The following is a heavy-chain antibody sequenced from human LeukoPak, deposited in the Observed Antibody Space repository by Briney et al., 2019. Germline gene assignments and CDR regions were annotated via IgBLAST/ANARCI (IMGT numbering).Heavy chain of an antibody. CDR2: ISHSGGT. D-gene: IGHD3-22*01. Sequence: SQTLSLTCIVSSGSISSGGYYWSWIRQHPGKGLEWIGYISHSGGTLYNPSLKSRVMISLDTSKNQFSLKLTSVTAADTAVYYRARDGDSSGYRYFDLWGRGTLVTVSS. J-gene: IGHJ2*01. CDR3: ARDGDSSGYRYFDL. V-gene: IGHV4-31*03. CDR1: SGSISSGGYY.